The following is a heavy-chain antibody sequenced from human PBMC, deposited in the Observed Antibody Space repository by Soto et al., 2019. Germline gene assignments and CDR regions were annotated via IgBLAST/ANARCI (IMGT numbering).Heavy chain of an antibody. Sequence: ASVKVSCKASGYTFTSYGISWVRQAPGQGLEWMGWISAYNGNTNYAQKLRGRVTMTTDTSTSTAYMELRSLRSDDTAVYYCARFYYDSSGSSFDYWGQGTLVTVSS. CDR2: ISAYNGNT. J-gene: IGHJ4*02. CDR3: ARFYYDSSGSSFDY. V-gene: IGHV1-18*04. D-gene: IGHD3-22*01. CDR1: GYTFTSYG.